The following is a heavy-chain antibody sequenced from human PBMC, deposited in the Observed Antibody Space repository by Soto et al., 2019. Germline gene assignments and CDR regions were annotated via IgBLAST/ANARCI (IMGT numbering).Heavy chain of an antibody. V-gene: IGHV4-39*01. D-gene: IGHD3-16*01. CDR2: IYYRGNA. CDR3: GRLGGRATISYYFDF. CDR1: DDSINSDKYY. J-gene: IGHJ4*02. Sequence: PSETLSLTCSVSDDSINSDKYYWGWIRQPPGKGLEWIGSIYYRGNAYYNQSLQTRVTISLDKSKSQFSLKLNSVTAADSAVYLWGRLGGRATISYYFDFGGRGALVTVSS.